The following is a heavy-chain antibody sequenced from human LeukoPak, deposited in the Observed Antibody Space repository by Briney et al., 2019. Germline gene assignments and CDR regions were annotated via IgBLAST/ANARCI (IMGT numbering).Heavy chain of an antibody. J-gene: IGHJ4*02. V-gene: IGHV3-48*01. CDR1: GFTFSSSA. CDR3: AKDRYYYDSSGYSLYFDY. CDR2: ISSSSSTI. Sequence: PGGSLRLSCAASGFTFSSSAMSWVRQVPGKGLEWVSYISSSSSTIYYADSVKGRFTISRDNAKNSLYLQMNSLRAEDTAVYYCAKDRYYYDSSGYSLYFDYWGQGTLVTVSS. D-gene: IGHD3-22*01.